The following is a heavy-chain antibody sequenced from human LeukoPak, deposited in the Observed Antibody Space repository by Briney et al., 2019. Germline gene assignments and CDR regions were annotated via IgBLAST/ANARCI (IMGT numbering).Heavy chain of an antibody. J-gene: IGHJ4*02. CDR1: GYTFTGYY. Sequence: ASVKVSCKASGYTFTGYYMHWVRQAPGQGLEWMGWINPNSGGTNYAQKFQGRVTMTRDTSISTAYMELSRLKASDTAMYYCARRASGDYANDYWGQGTLVTVSS. CDR2: INPNSGGT. CDR3: ARRASGDYANDY. V-gene: IGHV1-2*02. D-gene: IGHD4-17*01.